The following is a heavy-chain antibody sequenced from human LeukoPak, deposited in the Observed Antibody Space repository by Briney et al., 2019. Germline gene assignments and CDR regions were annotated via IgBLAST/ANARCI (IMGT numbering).Heavy chain of an antibody. CDR1: GGSFSGYY. V-gene: IGHV4-34*01. D-gene: IGHD3-10*01. J-gene: IGHJ4*02. Sequence: SETLSLTCAVYGGSFSGYYWSWIRQPPGKGLEWIGEINHSGSTNYNPSLKSRVTISVDTSKNQFSLKLSSVTAADTAVYHCARIWRGSGSFRFDYWGQGALVIVSS. CDR3: ARIWRGSGSFRFDY. CDR2: INHSGST.